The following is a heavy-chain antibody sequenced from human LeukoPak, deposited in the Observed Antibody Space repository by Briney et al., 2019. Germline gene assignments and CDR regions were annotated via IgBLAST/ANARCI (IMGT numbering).Heavy chain of an antibody. Sequence: GGSLRLSCAASGFTFSSYSMNWVRQAPGKGLEWVSYISSSSSTIYYADSVKGRFTISRDNARNSLYLQMNSLRAEDTAVYYCARDTYYYDSSGYAMAYDIWGQGTMVTVSS. CDR1: GFTFSSYS. V-gene: IGHV3-48*01. CDR3: ARDTYYYDSSGYAMAYDI. D-gene: IGHD3-22*01. CDR2: ISSSSSTI. J-gene: IGHJ3*02.